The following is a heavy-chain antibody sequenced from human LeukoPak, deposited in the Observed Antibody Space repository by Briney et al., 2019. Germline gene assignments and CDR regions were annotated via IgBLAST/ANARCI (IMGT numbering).Heavy chain of an antibody. CDR3: ARGGEQWLVQGNWFDP. D-gene: IGHD6-19*01. CDR2: IIPIFGTA. Sequence: SVTVSCTASGGTFSSYAISWVRQAPGQGLEWMGGIIPIFGTANYAQKFQGRVTITADGSTSTAYMELSSLRSEDTAVYYCARGGEQWLVQGNWFDPWGQGTLVTVSS. V-gene: IGHV1-69*13. CDR1: GGTFSSYA. J-gene: IGHJ5*02.